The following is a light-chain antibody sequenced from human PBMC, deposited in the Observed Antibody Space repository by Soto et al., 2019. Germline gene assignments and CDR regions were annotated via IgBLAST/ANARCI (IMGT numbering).Light chain of an antibody. V-gene: IGLV2-14*01. Sequence: QSVLTQPASVSGSPGQSITISCTGTSSDLAIYNYVSWYQQQPGKAPKLMIYQVTNRPSGVSNRFSGSRSGNTASLTISGLQAEDEAEYYCSSYTASSNYVFGTGTKVTVL. CDR1: SSDLAIYNY. CDR3: SSYTASSNYV. CDR2: QVT. J-gene: IGLJ1*01.